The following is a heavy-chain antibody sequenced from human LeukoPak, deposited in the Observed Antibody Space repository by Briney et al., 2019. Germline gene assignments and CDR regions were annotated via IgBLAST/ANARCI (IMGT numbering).Heavy chain of an antibody. Sequence: SETLSLTCAVYGGSFSGYYWSWIRQAPGKGLEGIGEINHSGSTNYNPSLKRLVTISVYTSNNQFSLNLSSVTAADTAVYYCARRATNSRLSMVRGVIVAANNPHFDHWGQGTLVTVSS. CDR3: ARRATNSRLSMVRGVIVAANNPHFDH. CDR2: INHSGST. V-gene: IGHV4-34*01. D-gene: IGHD3-10*01. J-gene: IGHJ4*02. CDR1: GGSFSGYY.